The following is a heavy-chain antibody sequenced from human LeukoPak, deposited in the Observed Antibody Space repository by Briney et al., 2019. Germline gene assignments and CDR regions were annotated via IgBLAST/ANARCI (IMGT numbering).Heavy chain of an antibody. CDR2: IKQSGST. CDR1: GGSLSGDC. V-gene: IGHV4-34*01. CDR3: ARGRAAATI. Sequence: PSETLSPTCAVDGGSLSGDCWGWVRQPPGKGREWIGEIKQSGSTNYNPSLKSRVNISVATSKNQFSLKLSSVTAADTAVYYCARGRAAATIWGQGTLVTVSS. J-gene: IGHJ4*02. D-gene: IGHD6-13*01.